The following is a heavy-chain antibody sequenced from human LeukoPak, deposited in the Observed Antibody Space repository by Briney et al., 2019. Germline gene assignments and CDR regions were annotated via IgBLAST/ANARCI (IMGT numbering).Heavy chain of an antibody. CDR1: GGSISSYY. CDR3: ATSYSSSSVDFDY. V-gene: IGHV4-59*01. J-gene: IGHJ4*02. D-gene: IGHD6-6*01. Sequence: SETLSLTCTGSGGSISSYYWSWIRQPPGKGLEWIGYIYYSGSTNYNPSLKSRVTISVDTSKNQFSLKLSSVTAADTAVYYCATSYSSSSVDFDYWGQGTLVTVSS. CDR2: IYYSGST.